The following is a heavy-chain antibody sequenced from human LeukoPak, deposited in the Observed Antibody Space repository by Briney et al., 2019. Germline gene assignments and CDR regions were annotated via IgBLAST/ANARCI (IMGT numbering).Heavy chain of an antibody. V-gene: IGHV1-69*13. CDR1: GGTFSSHA. CDR3: ARGDYGDYYYYYGMDV. D-gene: IGHD4-17*01. Sequence: SVKVSCKASGGTFSSHAISWVRQAPGQGLEWMGGIIPIFGTANYAQKFQGRVTITADESTSTAYMELSSLRSEDTAVYYCARGDYGDYYYYYGMDVWGQGTTVTVSS. J-gene: IGHJ6*02. CDR2: IIPIFGTA.